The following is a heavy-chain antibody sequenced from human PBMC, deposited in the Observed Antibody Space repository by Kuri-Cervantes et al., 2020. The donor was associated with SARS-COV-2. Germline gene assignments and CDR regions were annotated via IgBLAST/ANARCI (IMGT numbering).Heavy chain of an antibody. V-gene: IGHV3-21*01. Sequence: GGSLRLSCAASGFTFSSYSMNWVRQAPGKGLEWVSSISSSSSYIYYADSVKGQFTISRDISKNTVFLQMNRLRPEDTAVYYCARSCTYARCSEYFQHWGQGTLVTVSS. CDR1: GFTFSSYS. CDR2: ISSSSSYI. CDR3: ARSCTYARCSEYFQH. J-gene: IGHJ1*01. D-gene: IGHD2-8*01.